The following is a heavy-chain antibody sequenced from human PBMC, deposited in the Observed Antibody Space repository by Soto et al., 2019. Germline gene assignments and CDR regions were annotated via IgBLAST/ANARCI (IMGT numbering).Heavy chain of an antibody. CDR2: TYYRSRWYS. V-gene: IGHV6-1*01. CDR3: ARSEEDSDYYYYVMDV. CDR1: GDTVSSNSVA. J-gene: IGHJ6*02. Sequence: SQTLSLTCVGSGDTVSSNSVAWNWVRQSPSRGLEWLGRTYYRSRWYSDYAVSVRSRIAINADTSKNQVSLQLNSVTPEDTAVYYCARSEEDSDYYYYVMDVWGQGTTVTVSS. D-gene: IGHD2-15*01.